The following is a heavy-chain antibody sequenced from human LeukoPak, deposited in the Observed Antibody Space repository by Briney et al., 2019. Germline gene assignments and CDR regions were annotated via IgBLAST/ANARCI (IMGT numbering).Heavy chain of an antibody. CDR2: IIPIFGTA. D-gene: IGHD3-9*01. CDR1: GGTFSSYA. J-gene: IGHJ4*02. V-gene: IGHV1-69*05. CDR3: ASSPRGYFDWLLYFGY. Sequence: SVKVSCKASGGTFSSYAISWVRQAPGQGLEWMGGIIPIFGTANYAQKFQGRVTITTDESTSTAYMELSSLRSEDTAVYYCASSPRGYFDWLLYFGYWDQGTLVTVSS.